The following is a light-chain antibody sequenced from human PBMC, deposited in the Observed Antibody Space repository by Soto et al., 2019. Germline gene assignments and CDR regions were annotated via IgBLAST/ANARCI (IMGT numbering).Light chain of an antibody. Sequence: QSALTQPPSASGSPGQSVTISCTGTSSDVGGHDYVSWYQQHPGKAPKLMIYELNKRPSGIPDRFSGSKSGNTASLTVSGLQAEDGADYYCSSYVTGDSLIFGGGTKLTVL. CDR1: SSDVGGHDY. CDR3: SSYVTGDSLI. CDR2: ELN. J-gene: IGLJ2*01. V-gene: IGLV2-8*01.